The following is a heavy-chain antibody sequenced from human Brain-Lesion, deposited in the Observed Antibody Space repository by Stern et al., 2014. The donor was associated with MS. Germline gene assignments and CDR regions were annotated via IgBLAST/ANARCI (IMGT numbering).Heavy chain of an antibody. CDR3: ARGARYSDSSGYYFYFDY. V-gene: IGHV4-31*03. CDR2: IYYTGSA. J-gene: IGHJ4*02. D-gene: IGHD3-22*01. Sequence: QVQLQESGPGLVKPSQTLPLTCTVSGGSINSGGYYWSWIRQYPGKGLEWIGYIYYTGSAYSDPSLKSRLSMSIDTSKNQFSLNLNSVTAADTAVYYCARGARYSDSSGYYFYFDYWGQGTLVTVSS. CDR1: GGSINSGGYY.